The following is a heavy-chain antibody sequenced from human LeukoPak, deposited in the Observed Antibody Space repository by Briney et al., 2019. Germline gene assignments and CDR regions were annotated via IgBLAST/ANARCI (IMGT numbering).Heavy chain of an antibody. CDR2: INIDGRII. CDR1: GITFRSYW. D-gene: IGHD1-26*01. CDR3: AGGIGNY. J-gene: IGHJ4*02. Sequence: PGGCLRLSCAASGITFRSYWMHWVRHSPGKGLVWVSRINIDGRIITYADSVKGRFTISRDNAKNTLYLQMNSLRAEDTAVYYWAGGIGNYWGQGTLVTVSS. V-gene: IGHV3-74*01.